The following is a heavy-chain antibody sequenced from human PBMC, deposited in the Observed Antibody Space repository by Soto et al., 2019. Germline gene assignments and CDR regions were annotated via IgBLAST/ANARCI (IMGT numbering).Heavy chain of an antibody. CDR2: IYYSGST. J-gene: IGHJ6*02. Sequence: SETLSLTCTVSGGSSSSYYWIWIRQPPGKGLEWIGYIYYSGSTNYNPSLKSRVTISVDTSKNQFSLKLSSVTAADTAVYYCARHSSSWYAGYYYYGMDVWGQGTTVTVSS. V-gene: IGHV4-59*08. D-gene: IGHD6-13*01. CDR1: GGSSSSYY. CDR3: ARHSSSWYAGYYYYGMDV.